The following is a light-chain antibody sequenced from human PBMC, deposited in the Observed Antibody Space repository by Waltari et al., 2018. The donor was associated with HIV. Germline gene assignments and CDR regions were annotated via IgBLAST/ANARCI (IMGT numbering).Light chain of an antibody. CDR2: ATT. J-gene: IGLJ2*01. V-gene: IGLV1-51*02. Sequence: QSALTQPPSVSAAPCQKITISCYGTEHTIGKSYVSLYYHLPGKAPKLLIYATTTRPSSLSARFSGSKSATSATLGITGLQTGDEGDYFCATWDSTLSLEVFGGGTRLTVL. CDR1: EHTIGKSY. CDR3: ATWDSTLSLEV.